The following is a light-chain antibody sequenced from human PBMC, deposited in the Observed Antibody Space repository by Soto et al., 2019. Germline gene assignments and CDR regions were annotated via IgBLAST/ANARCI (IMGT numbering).Light chain of an antibody. Sequence: EIVLTQSPGTLSLSPGESATLSCRASQSIFSSYLAWYQQKPGQAPRLLIYGASSRATGIPDRFSGDGSGTDFTLKISSLEPEDFAVYYCQQYQNLWTFGQGTKVDIK. CDR1: QSIFSSY. J-gene: IGKJ1*01. V-gene: IGKV3-20*01. CDR3: QQYQNLWT. CDR2: GAS.